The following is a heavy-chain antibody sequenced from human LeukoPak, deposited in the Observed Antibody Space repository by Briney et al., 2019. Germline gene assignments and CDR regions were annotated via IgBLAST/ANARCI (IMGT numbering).Heavy chain of an antibody. V-gene: IGHV1-2*02. Sequence: GASVKVSCRASGYTFTGYFMHWVRQAPGQGLEWMGWIYPNSGGTKYAQKFQGRVTMTRDTSISTTYMELSSLRSDDTAVYYCARQNPRSDAFDIWGQGTMVTVSS. CDR1: GYTFTGYF. CDR3: ARQNPRSDAFDI. D-gene: IGHD2/OR15-2a*01. CDR2: IYPNSGGT. J-gene: IGHJ3*02.